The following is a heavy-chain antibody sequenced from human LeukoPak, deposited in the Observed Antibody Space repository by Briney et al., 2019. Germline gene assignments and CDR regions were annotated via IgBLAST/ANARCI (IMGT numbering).Heavy chain of an antibody. CDR2: IHHGGST. CDR1: ADSISSSKW. V-gene: IGHV4-4*02. Sequence: PSETLPLTCAVSADSISSSKWWSWVRQAPGKGLGWIGEIHHGGSTNYNPSLKSRVTISIDKSKNQFSLKMSSVTAADTAVYYCARSRDTTNYYGMDVWGQGTTVTVSS. D-gene: IGHD1-26*01. CDR3: ARSRDTTNYYGMDV. J-gene: IGHJ6*02.